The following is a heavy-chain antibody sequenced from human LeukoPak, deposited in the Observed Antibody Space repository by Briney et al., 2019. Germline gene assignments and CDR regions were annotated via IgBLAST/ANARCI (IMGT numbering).Heavy chain of an antibody. CDR1: GFTFSRYG. J-gene: IGHJ4*02. D-gene: IGHD4-11*01. V-gene: IGHV3-30*02. CDR2: IRYDGSNK. CDR3: ARDGLAVTTFEYFFDY. Sequence: GGSLRLSCAASGFTFSRYGMHWVRQAPGKGPEWVAFIRYDGSNKYYTDSVKGRFTISRDNSKNTLYLQMNSLRVEDTAVYYCARDGLAVTTFEYFFDYWGQGTLVTVS.